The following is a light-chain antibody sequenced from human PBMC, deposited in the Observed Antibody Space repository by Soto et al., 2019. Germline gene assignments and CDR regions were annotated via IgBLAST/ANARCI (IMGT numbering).Light chain of an antibody. Sequence: ELVLPQSPGTLSLSPGARSTLSCRARQSVSSNYLAWYQQKPGQANKVLIYRASIRATGIPDRFTGSGSGTDFTLTISRLEPEDFAVYYCQQYGSSPLTVGGGNKVDIK. J-gene: IGKJ4*01. CDR2: RAS. V-gene: IGKV3-20*01. CDR3: QQYGSSPLT. CDR1: QSVSSNY.